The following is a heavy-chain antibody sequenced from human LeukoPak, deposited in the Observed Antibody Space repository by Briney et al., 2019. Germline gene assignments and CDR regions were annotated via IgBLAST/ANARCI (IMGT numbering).Heavy chain of an antibody. CDR1: GDSVSRNTAG. CDR2: TYYRSKWYN. J-gene: IGHJ6*03. CDR3: ARAQYSGSWYDWSDYYYMDV. V-gene: IGHV6-1*01. D-gene: IGHD6-13*01. Sequence: SQTLSLTCAISGDSVSRNTAGWNWIRQSPSRGLEWLGRTYYRSKWYNDYAVSVKSRITINPDTSKNQFSLQLNSVTPEDTAVYYCARAQYSGSWYDWSDYYYMDVWGKGTTVTVSS.